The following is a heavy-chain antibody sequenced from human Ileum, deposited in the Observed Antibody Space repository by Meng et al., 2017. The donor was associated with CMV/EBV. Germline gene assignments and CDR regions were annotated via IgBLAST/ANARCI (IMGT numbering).Heavy chain of an antibody. CDR3: ARDVWGFDY. V-gene: IGHV1-18*04. Sequence: QVHLLQYGAEVKKPXXXXKISCKTSGYTFTDHNIGWVRQAPGQGLEWVGWISLGNGQTVYGHKFQGRVTVTTDTSTSTAYMELRSLRSDDTAMYYCARDVWGFDYWGQGTLVTVAS. CDR2: ISLGNGQT. CDR1: GYTFTDHN. D-gene: IGHD7-27*01. J-gene: IGHJ4*02.